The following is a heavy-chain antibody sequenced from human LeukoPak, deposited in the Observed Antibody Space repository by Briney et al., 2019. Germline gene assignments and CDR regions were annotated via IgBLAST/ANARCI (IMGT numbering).Heavy chain of an antibody. J-gene: IGHJ4*02. Sequence: ASVKVSCKASGYTFTGYYMHWVRQAPGQGLEWMGWINPNSGGTNYAQKFQGWVTMTRDTSISTAYMELSSLRSEDTAVYYCARGTLTYYYGSGSYSDVVYWGQGTLVTVSS. CDR3: ARGTLTYYYGSGSYSDVVY. CDR1: GYTFTGYY. D-gene: IGHD3-10*01. V-gene: IGHV1-2*04. CDR2: INPNSGGT.